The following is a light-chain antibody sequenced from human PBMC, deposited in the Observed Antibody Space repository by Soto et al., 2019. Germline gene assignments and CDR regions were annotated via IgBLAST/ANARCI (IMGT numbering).Light chain of an antibody. CDR2: GAS. V-gene: IGKV3-20*01. CDR1: QSVISSY. J-gene: IGKJ3*01. CDR3: QQYGSSPSVIT. Sequence: IVLTQSPGTLSLSPGDRATLSCRASQSVISSYLVWYQQKPGQAPRLLIYGASSRATGIPDRFSGSGSGTDFTLTISRLEPEDFAVYYCQQYGSSPSVITCGPGLKVDIK.